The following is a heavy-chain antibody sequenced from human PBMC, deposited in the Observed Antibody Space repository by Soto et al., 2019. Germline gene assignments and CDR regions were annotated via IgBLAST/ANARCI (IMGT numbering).Heavy chain of an antibody. CDR1: GFTFSDYY. Sequence: QVQLVESGGGLVKPGGSLRLSCAASGFTFSDYYMSWIRQAPGKGLEWVSYISRSGRTIYYADSVKGRFTISRDNAKNLLYLQMNSQRVEDTAVYYCARQRENSGWSPIDNWGQGTLVTVSS. V-gene: IGHV3-11*01. J-gene: IGHJ4*02. CDR3: ARQRENSGWSPIDN. D-gene: IGHD6-19*01. CDR2: ISRSGRTI.